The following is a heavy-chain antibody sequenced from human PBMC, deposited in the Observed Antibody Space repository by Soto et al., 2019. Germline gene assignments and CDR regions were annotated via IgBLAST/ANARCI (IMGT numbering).Heavy chain of an antibody. CDR3: AKDNYGSGEIGY. V-gene: IGHV3-9*01. J-gene: IGHJ4*02. CDR1: GFTFDDYA. CDR2: ISWYSGSI. Sequence: EVQLVESGGGLVQPGRSLRLSCAASGFTFDDYAMHWVRQAPGKGLEWVSGISWYSGSIGYADSVKGRFTISRDNAKNSLYLQMNSLRSEDTDLYYCAKDNYGSGEIGYWGQGTLVTVSS. D-gene: IGHD3-10*01.